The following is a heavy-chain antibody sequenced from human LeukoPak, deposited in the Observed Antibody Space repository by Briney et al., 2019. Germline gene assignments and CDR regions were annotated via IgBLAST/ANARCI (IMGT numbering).Heavy chain of an antibody. J-gene: IGHJ4*02. CDR3: ARSETYYYDSSGYYLYY. CDR2: INPNSGGT. D-gene: IGHD3-22*01. CDR1: GYALTDYY. Sequence: GASVKVSCKASGYALTDYYIHWVRQAPGQGLEWMGWINPNSGGTNYAQKFQGWVTMTRDTSISTAYMELSRLRSDDTAVYYCARSETYYYDSSGYYLYYWGQGTLVTVSS. V-gene: IGHV1-2*04.